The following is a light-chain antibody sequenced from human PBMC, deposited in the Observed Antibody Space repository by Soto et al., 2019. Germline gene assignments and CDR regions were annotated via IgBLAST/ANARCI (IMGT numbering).Light chain of an antibody. CDR1: ESVSNH. V-gene: IGKV3-15*01. CDR3: QQYNSWPLS. J-gene: IGKJ4*01. CDR2: GAS. Sequence: EIVMTQSPATLSVSPGEGATLSCRANESVSNHLAWCQQKPGQAPRLLIYGASTRATGIPARFSGSGSGTDFTLTISSLQSEDFAVYYCQQYNSWPLSFGGGTKVEIK.